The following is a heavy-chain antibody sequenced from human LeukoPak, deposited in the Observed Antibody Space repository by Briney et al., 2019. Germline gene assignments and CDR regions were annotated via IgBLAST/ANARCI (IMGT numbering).Heavy chain of an antibody. J-gene: IGHJ3*02. D-gene: IGHD3-3*02. V-gene: IGHV1-69*05. CDR3: ASGHFWSGYYDAFDI. Sequence: SVKVSCKASGGTFSSYAISWVRQAPGQGLEWMGGIIPTFGTANYAQKFQGRVTITTDESTSTAYMELSSLRSEDTAVYYCASGHFWSGYYDAFDIWGQGTMVTVSS. CDR1: GGTFSSYA. CDR2: IIPTFGTA.